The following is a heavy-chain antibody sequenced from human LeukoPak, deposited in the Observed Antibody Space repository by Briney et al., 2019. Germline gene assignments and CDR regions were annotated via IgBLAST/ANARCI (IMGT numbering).Heavy chain of an antibody. J-gene: IGHJ4*02. CDR3: ARDRQYYDFWTGHYYFNY. CDR2: INWNGGRT. Sequence: PGGSLRLSCAASGLTFDDYGMSWVRQAPGKGLEWVSNINWNGGRTVYADSVKGRFTISRDNAKNSLYLQMNSLRAEDTALYYCARDRQYYDFWTGHYYFNYWGQGTLVTVSS. V-gene: IGHV3-20*04. D-gene: IGHD3-3*01. CDR1: GLTFDDYG.